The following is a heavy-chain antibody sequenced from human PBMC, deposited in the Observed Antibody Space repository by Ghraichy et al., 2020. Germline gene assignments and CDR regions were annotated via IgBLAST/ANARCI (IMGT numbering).Heavy chain of an antibody. CDR2: LYYSENT. CDR1: GGSITTSGYY. CDR3: ARFGGRDPKFDY. Sequence: SETLSLTCTVSGGSITTSGYYWGWIRQPPGKGLEWIGSLYYSENTHYNPSLKSRLTTSVDTSKNQFSLRLTSVAAADTAVYYCARFGGRDPKFDYGGQGTLVTVAS. V-gene: IGHV4-39*01. J-gene: IGHJ4*02. D-gene: IGHD3-16*01.